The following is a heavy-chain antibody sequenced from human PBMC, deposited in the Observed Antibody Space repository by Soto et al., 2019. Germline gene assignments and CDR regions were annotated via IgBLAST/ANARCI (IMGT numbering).Heavy chain of an antibody. D-gene: IGHD2-2*01. J-gene: IGHJ6*02. Sequence: GGSLRLSCTASGFTFGDYTMSWVRQAPGKGLEWVTFIRSKPYGGTTEYAASVKGRFTISRDDSKSIAYLQMNSLKTEDTAVYYCSAGYCSRTSCPDYYYYYGMDVWGQGTTVTVSS. V-gene: IGHV3-49*04. CDR3: SAGYCSRTSCPDYYYYYGMDV. CDR1: GFTFGDYT. CDR2: IRSKPYGGTT.